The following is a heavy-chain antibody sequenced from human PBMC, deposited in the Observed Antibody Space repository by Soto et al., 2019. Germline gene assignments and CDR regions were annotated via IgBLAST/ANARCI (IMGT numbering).Heavy chain of an antibody. V-gene: IGHV1-18*01. CDR1: GYTFTSYG. CDR2: INTYDGNT. J-gene: IGHJ4*02. D-gene: IGHD6-13*01. Sequence: QVQLVQSGAEVKKPGASVKVSCKASGYTFTSYGINWLRQAPGQGLEWMGWINTYDGNTNHAQKFQGRVTITTDTSTSTAYMELGTLSSDGTHVYYWAESQQFAYWGQGTLVTVSS. CDR3: AESQQFAY.